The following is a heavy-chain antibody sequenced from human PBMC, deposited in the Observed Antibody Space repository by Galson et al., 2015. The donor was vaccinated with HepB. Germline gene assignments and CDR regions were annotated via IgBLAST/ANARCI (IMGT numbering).Heavy chain of an antibody. V-gene: IGHV3-33*06. CDR3: AKDRALSQD. J-gene: IGHJ4*02. D-gene: IGHD3-10*01. CDR2: IWYDGSNK. Sequence: SLRLSCAASGFTFSSYGMHWVRQAPGKGLEWVAVIWYDGSNKYYADSVKGRFTISRDNSKNTVYLQMNSLRTEDTAVYYCAKDRALSQDWGQGTLVTVSS. CDR1: GFTFSSYG.